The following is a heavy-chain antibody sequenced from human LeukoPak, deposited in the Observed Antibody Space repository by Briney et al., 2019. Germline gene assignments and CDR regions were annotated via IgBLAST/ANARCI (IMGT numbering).Heavy chain of an antibody. D-gene: IGHD4-11*01. Sequence: PGGSLRLSCAASGFTFSSYWMSWVRQAPGKGLEWVANIKQDGSEKYYVDSVKGRFTISRDNAKNSLYLQMNSLRAEDTAVYYCAREGDYSDYYFDYWGQGTLVTVSS. CDR2: IKQDGSEK. CDR3: AREGDYSDYYFDY. CDR1: GFTFSSYW. V-gene: IGHV3-7*01. J-gene: IGHJ4*02.